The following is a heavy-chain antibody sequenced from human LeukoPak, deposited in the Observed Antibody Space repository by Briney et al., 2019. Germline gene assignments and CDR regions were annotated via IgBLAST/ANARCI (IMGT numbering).Heavy chain of an antibody. CDR1: GFTFSSYS. CDR3: ARSRLGYCSSTSCYRFDP. Sequence: PGGSLRLSCAASGFTFSSYSMNWVRQAPGKGLEWVSSIRSSSSYIYYADSVKGRFTISRDNAKNSLYLQMNSLRAEDTAVYYCARSRLGYCSSTSCYRFDPWGQGTLVTVSS. V-gene: IGHV3-21*04. CDR2: IRSSSSYI. D-gene: IGHD2-2*01. J-gene: IGHJ5*02.